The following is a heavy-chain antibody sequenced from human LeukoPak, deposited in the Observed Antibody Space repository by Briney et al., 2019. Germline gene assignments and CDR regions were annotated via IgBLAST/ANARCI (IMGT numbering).Heavy chain of an antibody. CDR2: INPSGDNT. J-gene: IGHJ4*02. V-gene: IGHV1-46*01. D-gene: IGHD6-13*01. CDR3: ARGLVLGEQQLVPGY. Sequence: ASVKVSCKASGYTFTGYFMHWVRQAPGQGLEWMGIINPSGDNTWYAQKFQGRVTMTRDMATSTDYMEVSSLRSEDTAMYYCARGLVLGEQQLVPGYWGQGTLVTVSS. CDR1: GYTFTGYF.